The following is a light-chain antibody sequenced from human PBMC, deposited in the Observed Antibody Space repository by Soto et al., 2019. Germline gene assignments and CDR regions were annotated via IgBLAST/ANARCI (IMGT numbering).Light chain of an antibody. CDR1: DDNVGRFYF. J-gene: IGLJ1*01. Sequence: QSALTQPASVSGSPGQSITISCTGTDDNVGRFYFVSWYQQHPGKAPKLLIYEVTKRPSGVSDRFSGSKSGNTASLTISGLQAEDEGDYYCSSYETTDRRVFGTGTQLTVL. CDR3: SSYETTDRRV. CDR2: EVT. V-gene: IGLV2-14*01.